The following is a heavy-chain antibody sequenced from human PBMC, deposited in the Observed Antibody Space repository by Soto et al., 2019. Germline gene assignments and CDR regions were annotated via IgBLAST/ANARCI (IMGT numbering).Heavy chain of an antibody. J-gene: IGHJ4*02. V-gene: IGHV3-30-3*01. CDR2: ISYDGSNK. CDR1: GFTFSSYA. Sequence: QVQLVESGGGVVQPGRSLRLSCAASGFTFSSYAMHWVRQAPGKGLEWVAVISYDGSNKYYADSVKGRFTISRDNSKNTLYLQMNSLRAEDTAVYYCARLGTVDYWGQGTLVTVSS. CDR3: ARLGTVDY.